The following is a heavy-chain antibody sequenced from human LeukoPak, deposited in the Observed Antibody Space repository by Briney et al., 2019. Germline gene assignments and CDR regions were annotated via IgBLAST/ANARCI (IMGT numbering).Heavy chain of an antibody. Sequence: GGSLRLSCAAPGFTLSSYNMNWDRQAPGKGLEWVSSISTSSSYIYYADSVKGRFTISRDNAKNSLYLQMNSLRAEDTAVYYCARPPHSTYCSGGSCYGPMDVWGKGTTVTVSS. CDR3: ARPPHSTYCSGGSCYGPMDV. D-gene: IGHD2-15*01. CDR2: ISTSSSYI. J-gene: IGHJ6*03. V-gene: IGHV3-21*01. CDR1: GFTLSSYN.